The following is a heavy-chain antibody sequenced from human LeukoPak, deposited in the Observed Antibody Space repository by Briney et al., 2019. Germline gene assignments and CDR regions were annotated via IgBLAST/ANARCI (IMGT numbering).Heavy chain of an antibody. J-gene: IGHJ5*02. V-gene: IGHV4-31*03. CDR3: ARVKANNWFDP. Sequence: PSETLSLTCTVSGGSISSGGDYWTWIRQHPGKDLEWIGYIYYSGSTYYNPSLKSRATISVDTSKNQFSLKLSSVTAADTAVYSYARVKANNWFDPWGQGTLVTVSS. CDR2: IYYSGST. CDR1: GGSISSGGDY.